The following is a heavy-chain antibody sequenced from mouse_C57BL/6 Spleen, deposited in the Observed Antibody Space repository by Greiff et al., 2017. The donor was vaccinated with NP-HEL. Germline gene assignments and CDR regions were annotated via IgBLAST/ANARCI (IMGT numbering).Heavy chain of an antibody. J-gene: IGHJ2*01. CDR3: ARSSSGYSFDY. CDR1: GFTFSDYG. Sequence: EVQLVESGGGLVKPGGSLKLSCAASGFTFSDYGMHWVRQAPEKGLEWVAYISSGSSTIYYADTVKGRFTISRDNAKNTLFLQMTSLRSEDTAMYYCARSSSGYSFDYWGQGTTLTVSS. D-gene: IGHD3-2*02. V-gene: IGHV5-17*01. CDR2: ISSGSSTI.